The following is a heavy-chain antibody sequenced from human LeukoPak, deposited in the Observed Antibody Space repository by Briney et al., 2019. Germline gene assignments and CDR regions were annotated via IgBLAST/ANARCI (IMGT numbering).Heavy chain of an antibody. CDR1: GFTFSNAW. J-gene: IGHJ3*02. CDR2: IKRKTDGGTT. CDR3: TTWIQVYLLRDAFDI. V-gene: IGHV3-15*01. Sequence: GGSLRLSCAASGFTFSNAWMSWVRQAPGKGLEWVGRIKRKTDGGTTDYAAPVKGRFTISRDDSKNTPYLQMNSLKTEDTAVYYCTTWIQVYLLRDAFDIWAQGTMVTVSS. D-gene: IGHD5-18*01.